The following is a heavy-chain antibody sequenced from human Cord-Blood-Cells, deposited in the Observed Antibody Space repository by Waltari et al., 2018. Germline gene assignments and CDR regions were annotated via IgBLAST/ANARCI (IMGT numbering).Heavy chain of an antibody. CDR1: GGSFSGYY. CDR2: INHSGST. V-gene: IGHV4-34*01. CDR3: ARTRGQLGFDY. Sequence: QVQLQQWGAGLLKPSETLSLTCAVYGGSFSGYYWSWIRQPPGKGLEWIGEINHSGSTNYNPSLKSRVTISVDTSKNQFSRKLSSVTAADTAVYYCARTRGQLGFDYWGQGTLVTVSS. J-gene: IGHJ4*02. D-gene: IGHD6-6*01.